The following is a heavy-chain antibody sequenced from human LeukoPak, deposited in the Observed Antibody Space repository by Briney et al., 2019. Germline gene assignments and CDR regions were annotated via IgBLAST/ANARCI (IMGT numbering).Heavy chain of an antibody. Sequence: ASVKVSCKASGYTFTTYDINWVRQATGQGLEWMGWIRPSTGNPTYAQGFTGRFVFSLDTSVSTTYLQISSLKAEDTAVYFCARAFQSLGGLSLPDYWGQGTLLTVSS. V-gene: IGHV7-4-1*02. CDR2: IRPSTGNP. CDR3: ARAFQSLGGLSLPDY. D-gene: IGHD3-16*02. J-gene: IGHJ4*02. CDR1: GYTFTTYD.